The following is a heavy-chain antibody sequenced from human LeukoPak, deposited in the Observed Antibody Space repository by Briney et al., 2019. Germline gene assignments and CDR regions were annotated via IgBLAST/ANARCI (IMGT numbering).Heavy chain of an antibody. Sequence: GGSLRLSCAASGFTFSSYAMSWVRQAPGKGLEWVSAISGSGGSTYYADSVKGRFTISRDNSKNTLYLQMNSLRAEDTAVYYCAKDTGRVDYYDSSGHDYWGQGTLVTVSS. V-gene: IGHV3-23*01. CDR3: AKDTGRVDYYDSSGHDY. J-gene: IGHJ4*02. D-gene: IGHD3-22*01. CDR2: ISGSGGST. CDR1: GFTFSSYA.